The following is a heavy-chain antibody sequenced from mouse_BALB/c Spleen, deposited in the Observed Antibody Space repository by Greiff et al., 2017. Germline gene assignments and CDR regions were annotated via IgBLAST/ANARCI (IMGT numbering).Heavy chain of an antibody. Sequence: QVQLQQPGAELVKPGASVKLSCKASGYTFTSYWMHWVKQRPGQGLEWIGEINPSNGRTNYNEKFKSKATLTVDKSSSTAYMQLSSLTSEDSAVYYCARVSLLRSYWYFDVWGAGTTVTVSS. V-gene: IGHV1S81*02. J-gene: IGHJ1*01. CDR3: ARVSLLRSYWYFDV. CDR1: GYTFTSYW. CDR2: INPSNGRT. D-gene: IGHD1-2*01.